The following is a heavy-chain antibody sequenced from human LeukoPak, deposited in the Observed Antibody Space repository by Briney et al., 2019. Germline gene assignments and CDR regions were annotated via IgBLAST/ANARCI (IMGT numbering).Heavy chain of an antibody. CDR2: INRSGNT. CDR3: ARHGYYYYGMDV. CDR1: GGSFIGYY. J-gene: IGHJ6*04. Sequence: SETLSLTCAVYGGSFIGYYGSWIRKPPGGGREWIGEINRSGNTNYNPSLKSRVTISGDTSKNQFSLKLSSVTAADTAVYYCARHGYYYYGMDVWGKGTTVTVSS. V-gene: IGHV4-34*01.